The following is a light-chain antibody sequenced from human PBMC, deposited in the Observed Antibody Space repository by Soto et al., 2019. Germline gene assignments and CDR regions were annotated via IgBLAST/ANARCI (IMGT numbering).Light chain of an antibody. Sequence: AIQMTQSPSSLSASVGDRVTITCRASQGIKNDVAWYQQKPGKAPKLLIYAASTLQSGVPPRFSGRGSGTDFTLTISSLQPEDFATYHCLQDYSYPYTFGQGTKLEIK. J-gene: IGKJ2*01. CDR3: LQDYSYPYT. V-gene: IGKV1-6*01. CDR2: AAS. CDR1: QGIKND.